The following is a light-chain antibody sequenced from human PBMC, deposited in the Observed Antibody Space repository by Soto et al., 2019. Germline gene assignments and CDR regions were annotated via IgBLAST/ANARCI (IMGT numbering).Light chain of an antibody. CDR1: QSVLYSSNNKNY. Sequence: DIMMTQSPDSLAVSLGERATINCKSSQSVLYSSNNKNYLAWYQQKPGQPPKLLIYWASTRESGVPERFSGSGSGTDFTLTISSLQAEDVAVYYCQQYYSTPLTFGGGTKVEIK. V-gene: IGKV4-1*01. CDR2: WAS. J-gene: IGKJ4*01. CDR3: QQYYSTPLT.